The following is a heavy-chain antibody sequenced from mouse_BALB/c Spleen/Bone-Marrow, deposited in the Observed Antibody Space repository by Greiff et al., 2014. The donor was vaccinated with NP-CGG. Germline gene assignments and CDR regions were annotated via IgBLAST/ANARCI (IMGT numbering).Heavy chain of an antibody. CDR2: INPSNGGT. CDR3: TRSYYAKEGAEFAY. D-gene: IGHD1-1*01. V-gene: IGHV1S81*02. Sequence: QVHVKQSGAELVKPGASVKLSCKASGYTFTSYYMYWVKQRPGQGLEWIGGINPSNGGTNFNEKFKGKATLTVDKSSSTAYMQLSSLTSEDSAFYYCTRSYYAKEGAEFAYWGQGTLVTVSA. CDR1: GYTFTSYY. J-gene: IGHJ3*01.